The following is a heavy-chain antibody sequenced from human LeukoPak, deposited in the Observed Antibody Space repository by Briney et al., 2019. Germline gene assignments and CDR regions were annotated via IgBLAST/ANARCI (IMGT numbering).Heavy chain of an antibody. Sequence: GGSLRLSCAASRFTFSSYAMSWVRQAPGKGLEWVSTISGTGDTTYYADSVKGRFTISRDNSKNTLYLQMDSLRAEDTAVYYCANFPYYYDSSVYASYFDYWGQGTLVTVSS. CDR3: ANFPYYYDSSVYASYFDY. CDR2: ISGTGDTT. V-gene: IGHV3-23*01. J-gene: IGHJ4*02. D-gene: IGHD3-22*01. CDR1: RFTFSSYA.